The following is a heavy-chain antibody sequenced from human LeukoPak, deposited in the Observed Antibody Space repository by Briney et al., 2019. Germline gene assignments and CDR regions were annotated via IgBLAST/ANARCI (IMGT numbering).Heavy chain of an antibody. D-gene: IGHD6-19*01. CDR2: IRSKAYGGTT. CDR3: TRDSLDRIAVAGTLDY. V-gene: IGHV3-49*04. CDR1: GFTFGDYA. J-gene: IGHJ4*02. Sequence: GGSLRLSCTASGFTFGDYAMSWVRQAPGKGLEWVGFIRSKAYGGTTEYAASVKGRFTTSRDDSKSIAYLQMNSLKTEDTAVYYCTRDSLDRIAVAGTLDYWGQGTLVTVSS.